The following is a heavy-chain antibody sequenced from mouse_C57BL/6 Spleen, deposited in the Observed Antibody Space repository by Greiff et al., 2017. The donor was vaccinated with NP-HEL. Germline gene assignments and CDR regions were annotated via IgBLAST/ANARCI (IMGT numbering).Heavy chain of an antibody. CDR2: ISDGGSYT. D-gene: IGHD1-1*01. CDR1: GFTFSSYA. Sequence: EVMLVESGGGLVKPGGSLKLSCAASGFTFSSYAMSWVRQTPEKRLEWVATISDGGSYTYYPDNVKGRFTISRDNAKNNLYLQMSHLKSEDTAMYYCARDQGITTGFDYWGQGTTLTVSS. J-gene: IGHJ2*01. V-gene: IGHV5-4*01. CDR3: ARDQGITTGFDY.